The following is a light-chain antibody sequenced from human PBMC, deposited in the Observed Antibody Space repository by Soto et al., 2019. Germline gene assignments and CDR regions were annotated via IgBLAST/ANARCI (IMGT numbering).Light chain of an antibody. CDR2: DAS. CDR1: QNISPW. V-gene: IGKV1-5*01. CDR3: QQYNSYSRT. J-gene: IGKJ1*01. Sequence: DVQMTPSPSTLSASVGDRVTIACRASQNISPWLAWCQQKPGKAPKLLIYDASSLESGVPSRFNGSGSGTEFTLTISSLQPDDFATYYCQQYNSYSRTFGQGTKVDIK.